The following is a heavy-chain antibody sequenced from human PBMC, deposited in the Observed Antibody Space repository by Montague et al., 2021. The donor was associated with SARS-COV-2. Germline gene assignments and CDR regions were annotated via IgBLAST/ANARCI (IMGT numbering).Heavy chain of an antibody. Sequence: SETLSLTCTVSGGSISSSSYYWGWIRQPPGKGLEWIGSIYYSGSTYYNPSLKSRVTIAADTSQNQFSLKLISVTAADTAVYYCARQENSSGWFKPDAFDLWGQGTMVTVSS. J-gene: IGHJ3*01. CDR3: ARQENSSGWFKPDAFDL. CDR2: IYYSGST. V-gene: IGHV4-39*01. D-gene: IGHD6-19*01. CDR1: GGSISSSSYY.